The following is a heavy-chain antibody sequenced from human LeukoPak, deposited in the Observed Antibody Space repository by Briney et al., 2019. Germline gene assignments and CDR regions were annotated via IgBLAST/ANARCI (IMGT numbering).Heavy chain of an antibody. CDR1: GGSITSGGYY. CDR2: IYNSGST. J-gene: IGHJ6*02. D-gene: IGHD5-12*01. Sequence: SETLSLTCTVSGGSITSGGYYWTWIRQPPGKGLEWIGYIYNSGSTYYTPSLKSRVTISVDTSKNQFSLKLTSVTAADTAVYYCARGGGYDSLDVWGQGTTVTVSS. CDR3: ARGGGYDSLDV. V-gene: IGHV4-31*03.